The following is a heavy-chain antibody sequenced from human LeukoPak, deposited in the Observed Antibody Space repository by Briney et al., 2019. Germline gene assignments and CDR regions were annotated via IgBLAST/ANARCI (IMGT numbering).Heavy chain of an antibody. Sequence: GGSLRLSCAASGFTFSDTWMHWVRQAPGEGLVWVSRIRSDGSDTRYAESVKGRFTISRDNAKNTLYLQMNSLRAEDTAVYYCAKSDRSSGYYHFDYWGQGTLVTVSS. CDR3: AKSDRSSGYYHFDY. V-gene: IGHV3-74*01. D-gene: IGHD3-22*01. CDR2: IRSDGSDT. J-gene: IGHJ4*02. CDR1: GFTFSDTW.